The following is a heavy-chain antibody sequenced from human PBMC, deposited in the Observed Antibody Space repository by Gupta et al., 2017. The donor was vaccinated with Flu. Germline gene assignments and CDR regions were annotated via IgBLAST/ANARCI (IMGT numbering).Heavy chain of an antibody. J-gene: IGHJ4*02. D-gene: IGHD2-2*01. Sequence: QVQLQESGPGLVKPSETLSLICTVSGVSVTNTNYYWGWVRQSPGRGLEWIGSTYFSGSTYYNPSLLGRVSISIDPSKNRFSLRLTSMTAADMGVYYCATPLNHDQGDYWGQGIPVSVSS. V-gene: IGHV4-39*01. CDR3: ATPLNHDQGDY. CDR1: GVSVTNTNYY. CDR2: TYFSGST.